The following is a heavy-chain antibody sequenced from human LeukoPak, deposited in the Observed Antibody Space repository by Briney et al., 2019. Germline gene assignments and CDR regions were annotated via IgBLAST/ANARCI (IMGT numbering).Heavy chain of an antibody. Sequence: GGSLRLSCAASGFTFSSYSMNWVRQAPGKGLEWVSSISSSSSYIYYADSVKGRFTISRDNAKNSLYLQMNSLRAEGTAVYYCARDSSSGTNWFDPWGQGTLVTVSS. D-gene: IGHD6-13*01. CDR1: GFTFSSYS. CDR3: ARDSSSGTNWFDP. J-gene: IGHJ5*02. V-gene: IGHV3-21*01. CDR2: ISSSSSYI.